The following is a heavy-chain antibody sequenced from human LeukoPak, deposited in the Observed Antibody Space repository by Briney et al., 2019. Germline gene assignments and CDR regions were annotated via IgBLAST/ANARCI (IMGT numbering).Heavy chain of an antibody. CDR1: GFTFSDYN. CDR3: ARARSSYGYGDAFDI. D-gene: IGHD5-18*01. V-gene: IGHV3-11*04. CDR2: ISRSGSTK. J-gene: IGHJ3*02. Sequence: PGGSLRLSCAASGFTFSDYNMRWIPQAPGKGLERVSPISRSGSTKYYADAVKGRFTITRDNSKNTLYLQMNSLRAEDTAVYYCARARSSYGYGDAFDIWGQGTMVTVSS.